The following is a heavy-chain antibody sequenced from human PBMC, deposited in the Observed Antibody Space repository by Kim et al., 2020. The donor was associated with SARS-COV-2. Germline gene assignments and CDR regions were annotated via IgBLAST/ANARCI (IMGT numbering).Heavy chain of an antibody. D-gene: IGHD3-10*01. CDR2: LTGSGGST. J-gene: IGHJ6*02. CDR3: AKVRDYSYYYDMDV. CDR1: GFTFSSYA. V-gene: IGHV3-23*01. Sequence: GGSLRLSCAASGFTFSSYAMSWVRQAPGKGLEWVSGLTGSGGSTYYADSVKGRFTISRDNSMNTMYLQMNSLRAEDTAVYYCAKVRDYSYYYDMDVWGQGTTVTVSS.